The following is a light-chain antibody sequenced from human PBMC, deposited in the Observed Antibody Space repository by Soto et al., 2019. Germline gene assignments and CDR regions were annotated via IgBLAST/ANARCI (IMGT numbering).Light chain of an antibody. CDR2: AAS. CDR3: QKYNSAPLP. Sequence: DIQMTQSPSSLSASLGDRVTITCRASQGISVYLAWFQQKPGKVPKLLIYAASTLQSGVPSRFSGSGSGTDFTLTISSLQPEDVANYFCQKYNSAPLPFGGGTKVEIK. CDR1: QGISVY. J-gene: IGKJ4*01. V-gene: IGKV1-27*01.